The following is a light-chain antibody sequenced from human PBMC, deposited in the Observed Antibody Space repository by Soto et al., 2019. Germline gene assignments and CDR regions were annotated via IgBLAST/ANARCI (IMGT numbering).Light chain of an antibody. CDR1: QSVTSK. V-gene: IGKV3-15*01. CDR3: HQYNNWPIT. J-gene: IGKJ5*01. CDR2: GAS. Sequence: EILMTQSPATLSVSLGDRATITCRASQSVTSKLAWYQQKPGQAPTLLIYGASTRATVIPARFSGSGSGTEFTLTISSLQSEDFAVYYCHQYNNWPITFCQGTRLENK.